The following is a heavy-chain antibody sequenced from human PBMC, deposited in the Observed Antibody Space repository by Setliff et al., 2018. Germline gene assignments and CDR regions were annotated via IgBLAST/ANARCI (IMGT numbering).Heavy chain of an antibody. V-gene: IGHV4-59*12. CDR2: ISYTGST. CDR3: ARDTPHDPVSSNWYRNWFDP. J-gene: IGHJ5*02. CDR1: GDSIFDNY. D-gene: IGHD6-13*01. Sequence: ETLSLTCSVSGDSIFDNYWSWIRQSPGRGLEWIAYISYTGSTNYNPSLKSRVTISLDTSKNHFSLNLNSVTAADTAVCFCARDTPHDPVSSNWYRNWFDPWGQGILVTVSS.